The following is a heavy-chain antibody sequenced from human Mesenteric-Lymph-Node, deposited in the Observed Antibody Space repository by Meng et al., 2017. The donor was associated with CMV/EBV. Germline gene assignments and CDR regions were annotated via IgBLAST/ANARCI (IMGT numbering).Heavy chain of an antibody. V-gene: IGHV3-11*04. CDR3: ARDIGCSSFSRYPYGMDV. Sequence: GESLKISCAASGFTFSDYYMSWIRQAPGKGLEWVSYISSSGSTIYYADSVRGRFTISRDNAENSLYLQVDLQMNSLRAEDTAVYYCARDIGCSSFSRYPYGMDVWGQGTTVTVSS. J-gene: IGHJ6*02. CDR2: ISSSGSTI. CDR1: GFTFSDYY. D-gene: IGHD2-2*01.